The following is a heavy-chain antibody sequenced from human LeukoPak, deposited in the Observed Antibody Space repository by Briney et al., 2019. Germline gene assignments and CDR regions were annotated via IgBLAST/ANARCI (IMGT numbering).Heavy chain of an antibody. CDR1: GFTFDDYT. CDR2: ISWDGGST. CDR3: AKDDPYDSSGYSFDY. Sequence: PGGSLRLSRAASGFTFDDYTMHWVRQAPGKGLEWVSLISWDGGSTYYADSVKGRFTISRDNSKNSLYLQMNSLRTEDTALYYCAKDDPYDSSGYSFDYWGQGTLVTVSS. J-gene: IGHJ4*02. V-gene: IGHV3-43*01. D-gene: IGHD3-22*01.